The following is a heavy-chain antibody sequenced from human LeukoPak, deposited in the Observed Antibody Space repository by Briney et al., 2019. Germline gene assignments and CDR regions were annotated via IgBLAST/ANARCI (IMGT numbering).Heavy chain of an antibody. CDR3: AKDTRGIAVAGNFDY. Sequence: GGSLRLSCAASGFTFSSYGMHWVRQAPGKGLEWVAVIWYDGSNKYYADSVKGRFTISRDNSKNTLYLQMNSLRAEDTAVYCCAKDTRGIAVAGNFDYWGQGTLVTVSP. D-gene: IGHD6-19*01. CDR1: GFTFSSYG. J-gene: IGHJ4*02. CDR2: IWYDGSNK. V-gene: IGHV3-33*06.